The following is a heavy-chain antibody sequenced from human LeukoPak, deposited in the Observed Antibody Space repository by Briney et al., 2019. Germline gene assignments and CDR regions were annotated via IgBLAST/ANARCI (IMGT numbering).Heavy chain of an antibody. Sequence: ASVKVSCKASGYTFISYYMHWVRQAPGQGLEWMGIINPSGSSTSYAQKFQGRVTMTRDTSTSTVYMELSRLRSDDTAVYYCASMKWFGELLNYWGQGTLVTVSS. CDR2: INPSGSST. J-gene: IGHJ4*02. V-gene: IGHV1-46*01. CDR1: GYTFISYY. CDR3: ASMKWFGELLNY. D-gene: IGHD3-10*01.